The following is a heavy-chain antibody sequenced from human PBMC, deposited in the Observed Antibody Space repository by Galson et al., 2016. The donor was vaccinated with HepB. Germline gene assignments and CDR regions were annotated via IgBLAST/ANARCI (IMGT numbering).Heavy chain of an antibody. V-gene: IGHV3-9*01. J-gene: IGHJ3*02. CDR2: TSWSSSSI. CDR3: ARGRGSNWRDAFDI. D-gene: IGHD6-13*01. CDR1: GFTFSDYA. Sequence: SLRLSCAASGFTFSDYAMNWVRQAPGKGLEWVSGTSWSSSSIGYADSVKGRFTISRDNDKNSLHLQMNMLRAEDTALYYCARGRGSNWRDAFDIWGLGTTVTVSS.